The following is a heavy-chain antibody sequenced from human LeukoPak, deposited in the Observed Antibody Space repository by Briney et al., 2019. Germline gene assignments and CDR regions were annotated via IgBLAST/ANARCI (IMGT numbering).Heavy chain of an antibody. CDR2: IWYDGRTK. CDR1: GFTFSAYW. D-gene: IGHD6-19*01. V-gene: IGHV3-33*08. Sequence: GGSLRLSCAASGFTFSAYWMSWVRQAPGKGLEWVALIWYDGRTKFHADSVRGRFTISGDNSANTLYLQMSSLRVEDTAVYYCAREWGRIAVAGGPGYWGQGALVTVSS. CDR3: AREWGRIAVAGGPGY. J-gene: IGHJ4*02.